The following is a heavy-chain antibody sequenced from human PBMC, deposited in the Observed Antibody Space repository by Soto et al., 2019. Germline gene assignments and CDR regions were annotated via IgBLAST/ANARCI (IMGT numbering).Heavy chain of an antibody. V-gene: IGHV1-46*01. CDR3: ARERPYCSGGSCYERRLDY. CDR2: INPSGGST. J-gene: IGHJ4*02. D-gene: IGHD2-15*01. Sequence: ASVKVSCSASGYTFTSYYMHWVRQAPGQGLEWMGIINPSGGSTSYAQKFQGRVTMTRDTSTSTVYMELSSLRSEDTAVYYCARERPYCSGGSCYERRLDYWGQGTLVTVSS. CDR1: GYTFTSYY.